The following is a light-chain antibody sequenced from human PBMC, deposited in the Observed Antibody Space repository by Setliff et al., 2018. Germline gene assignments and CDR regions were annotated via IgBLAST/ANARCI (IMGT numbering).Light chain of an antibody. CDR1: SSDLGGYNY. Sequence: VLTQPASVSGSPGQSITISCTGTSSDLGGYNYVSWYQQHPGKAPKFMIYEVSNRPSGVSNRFSGSKSGNTASLTISGLQAEDEADYYCSSYTSSGTDVFGSGTKVT. CDR2: EVS. V-gene: IGLV2-14*01. CDR3: SSYTSSGTDV. J-gene: IGLJ1*01.